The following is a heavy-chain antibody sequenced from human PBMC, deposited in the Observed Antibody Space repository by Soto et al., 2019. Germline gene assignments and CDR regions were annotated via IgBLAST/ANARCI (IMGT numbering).Heavy chain of an antibody. CDR3: ARDLYDSSGYYGYGMDV. V-gene: IGHV1-69*01. Sequence: SVKVSCKASGGTFSTYAISWVRQAPGQGLEWMGGIIPIFGTANYAQKLQGRVTITADESTSTAYMELSSLRSEDTAVYYCARDLYDSSGYYGYGMDVWGQGTTVTVSS. J-gene: IGHJ6*02. CDR2: IIPIFGTA. CDR1: GGTFSTYA. D-gene: IGHD3-22*01.